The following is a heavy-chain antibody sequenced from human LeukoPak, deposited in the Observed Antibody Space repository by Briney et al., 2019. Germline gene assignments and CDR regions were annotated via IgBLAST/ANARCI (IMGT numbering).Heavy chain of an antibody. CDR3: ARNERYGASYYDSGIDS. J-gene: IGHJ4*02. V-gene: IGHV3-64*01. Sequence: PGGSLRLSCAGSGFTFSNHAMHWVRQAPGKGLEYVSAISSNGGSTYYANSVKGRFTISRDNSKNTLYLQMGSLRAEDMAVYYCARNERYGASYYDSGIDSWGQGTLVTVSS. D-gene: IGHD1-26*01. CDR1: GFTFSNHA. CDR2: ISSNGGST.